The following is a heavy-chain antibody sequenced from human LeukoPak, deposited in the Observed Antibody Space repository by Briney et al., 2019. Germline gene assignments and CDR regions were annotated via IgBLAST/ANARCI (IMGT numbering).Heavy chain of an antibody. CDR1: GFTFSSYA. J-gene: IGHJ1*01. D-gene: IGHD6-19*01. V-gene: IGHV3-23*01. CDR2: LSGSGGAT. CDR3: AKVIAVASGYFQH. Sequence: GGSLRLSCAASGFTFSSYAMSWVRQAPGRGPEWVSGLSGSGGATDYAVSVKGRFTISRDNSKNTLHLQMDSLRAEDTAVYHCAKVIAVASGYFQHWGQGTLVTVSS.